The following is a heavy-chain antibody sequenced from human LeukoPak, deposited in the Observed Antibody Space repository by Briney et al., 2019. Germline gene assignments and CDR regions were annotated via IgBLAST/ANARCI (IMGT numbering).Heavy chain of an antibody. CDR1: GDSISNNNYF. CDR2: IYYSGRT. J-gene: IGHJ4*02. Sequence: SETLSLTCTVSGDSISNNNYFWGWIRQPPGKGLEWIGSIYYSGRTHYNPSLKSRVTISVDTSKNHFSLKLSSVTAADTAVYFCARERRDGYRRFDYWGQGTLVTVSS. D-gene: IGHD5-24*01. V-gene: IGHV4-39*07. CDR3: ARERRDGYRRFDY.